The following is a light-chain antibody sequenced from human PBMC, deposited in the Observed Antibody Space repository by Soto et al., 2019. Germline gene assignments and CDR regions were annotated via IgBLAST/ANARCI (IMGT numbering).Light chain of an antibody. CDR1: SSDVGGYNY. J-gene: IGLJ2*01. V-gene: IGLV2-14*01. CDR2: EVS. CDR3: SSYTTSSTPVA. Sequence: QSVLTQPASVSGSPGQSITISCTGTSSDVGGYNYVSWYQQHPGKAPKLMIYEVSYRPSGVSNRFSGSKSGNTASLTISGLQAEDEADYYCSSYTTSSTPVAFGGGTKVTVL.